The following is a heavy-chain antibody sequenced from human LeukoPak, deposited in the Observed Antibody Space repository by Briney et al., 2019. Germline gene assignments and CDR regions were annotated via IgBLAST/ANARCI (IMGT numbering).Heavy chain of an antibody. CDR3: ARDYYGSGGWDDI. J-gene: IGHJ3*02. CDR2: ISGSGGST. V-gene: IGHV3-23*01. Sequence: PGGSLRLSCAASGFTFSSYAMSWVRQAPGKGLEWVSAISGSGGSTYYADSVKGRFTISRDNSKNTLYLQMNSLRAEDTAVYYCARDYYGSGGWDDIWGQGTMVTVSS. D-gene: IGHD3-10*01. CDR1: GFTFSSYA.